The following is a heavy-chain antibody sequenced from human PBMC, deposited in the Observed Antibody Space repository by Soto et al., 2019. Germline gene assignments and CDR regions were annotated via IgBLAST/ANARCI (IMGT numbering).Heavy chain of an antibody. CDR3: ARDPVWGSLDY. Sequence: PGGSLRLSCAASGFTFSSYAMSWVRQAPGKGLEWVSAISGSGGKTYYADSVKGRFTISRDSAKNTLYLQMNSLRAEDTALYYCARDPVWGSLDYWGLGTLVTVSS. CDR1: GFTFSSYA. CDR2: ISGSGGKT. D-gene: IGHD7-27*01. J-gene: IGHJ4*02. V-gene: IGHV3-23*01.